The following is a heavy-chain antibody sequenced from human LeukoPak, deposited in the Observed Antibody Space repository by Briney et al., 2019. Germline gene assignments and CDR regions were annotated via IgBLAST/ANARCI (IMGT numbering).Heavy chain of an antibody. CDR3: TKYDTSVNFDY. D-gene: IGHD3-22*01. Sequence: PGGSLRLSCAASGFSFSTYSMNWVRQAPGKGLEWVGHIKSKTDGGTTDYAAPVKGRFIISRDDSKHTLYLQMNSLKTDDTAVYYCTKYDTSVNFDYWGQGTLVTVSS. V-gene: IGHV3-15*01. J-gene: IGHJ4*02. CDR1: GFSFSTYS. CDR2: IKSKTDGGTT.